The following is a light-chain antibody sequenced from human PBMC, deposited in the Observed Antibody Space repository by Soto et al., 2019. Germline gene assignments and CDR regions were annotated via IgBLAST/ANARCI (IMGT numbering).Light chain of an antibody. CDR3: QQYNTIT. CDR2: EAS. CDR1: QSISSW. J-gene: IGKJ4*01. Sequence: DIQMTQSPSTLSASVGDRVTITCLASQSISSWLAWYQQKPGKAPKLLIYEASSLESGVPSRFSGSGSGTEFTLTISSLQHYDVATYYCQQYNTITFGGGTKVEIK. V-gene: IGKV1-5*03.